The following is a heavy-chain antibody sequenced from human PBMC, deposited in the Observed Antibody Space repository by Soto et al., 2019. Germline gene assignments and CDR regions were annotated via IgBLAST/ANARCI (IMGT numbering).Heavy chain of an antibody. J-gene: IGHJ4*02. CDR1: GFTVSSNY. V-gene: IGHV3-66*04. CDR3: AGHSHKDY. CDR2: VYSGGST. Sequence: EVQLVESGGGLVQPGGSLRLSCAASGFTVSSNYVSWVRQAPGKGLEWVSVVYSGGSTYYADSVKGRFTSSRDNSKNTLYLQMNTLRAEDTAAYYCAGHSHKDYWGQGTLVTVSS.